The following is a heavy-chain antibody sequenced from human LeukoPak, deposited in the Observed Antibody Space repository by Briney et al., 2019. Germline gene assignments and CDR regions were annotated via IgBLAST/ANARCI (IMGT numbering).Heavy chain of an antibody. J-gene: IGHJ6*02. V-gene: IGHV4-59*01. CDR1: GGSISSYY. D-gene: IGHD3-10*01. CDR2: IYYSGST. Sequence: PSETLSLTCTVSGGSISSYYWSWIRQPPGKGLEWIGYIYYSGSTNYNPFLKSRVTISVDTSKNQFSLKLSSVTAADTAVYYCARERRTSYYGSGTYYYGMDVWGQGTTVTVSS. CDR3: ARERRTSYYGSGTYYYGMDV.